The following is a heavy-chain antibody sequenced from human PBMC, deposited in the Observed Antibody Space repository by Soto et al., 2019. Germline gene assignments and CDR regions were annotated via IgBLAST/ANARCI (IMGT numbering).Heavy chain of an antibody. CDR1: GFTFSNAW. J-gene: IGHJ4*02. CDR3: TTTLGAKPY. Sequence: EVQLVESGGGLVKPGGSLRLSCGASGFTFSNAWMSWVRQAPGKGLEWVGLIKSKSDGGTTDYDAPVQGRFTISRDDSKNTLYVQMNSLKTEDTAVYYCTTTLGAKPYWGQGSLVTVSS. V-gene: IGHV3-15*01. CDR2: IKSKSDGGTT. D-gene: IGHD1-26*01.